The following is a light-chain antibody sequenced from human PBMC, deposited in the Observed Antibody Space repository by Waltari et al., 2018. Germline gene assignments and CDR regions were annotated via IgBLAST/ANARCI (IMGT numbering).Light chain of an antibody. Sequence: EIVLTQSPATLSVSPGERVTLSCRASQTVNSNLAWYQQKPGQAPRRLIYGALTRATGLPARLSGSGYGKEFTLTIISMQSEDFAVYYCQQYNGWPLITFGQGTRLEIK. J-gene: IGKJ5*01. CDR2: GAL. CDR3: QQYNGWPLIT. CDR1: QTVNSN. V-gene: IGKV3-15*01.